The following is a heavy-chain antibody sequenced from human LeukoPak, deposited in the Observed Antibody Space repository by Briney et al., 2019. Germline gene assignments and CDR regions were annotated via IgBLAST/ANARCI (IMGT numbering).Heavy chain of an antibody. V-gene: IGHV3-30*02. CDR3: AILDGPSGGGYAEKKPISNY. CDR2: IWYDGSNK. D-gene: IGHD6-19*01. CDR1: GFTFSSYG. Sequence: PEGSLRLSCAASGFTFSSYGMHWVRQAPGKGLEWVAVIWYDGSNKYYADSVKGRFTISRDNSKNTLYLQMNSLRAEDTAVYYWAILDGPSGGGYAEKKPISNYGGRETLVTAPS. J-gene: IGHJ4*02.